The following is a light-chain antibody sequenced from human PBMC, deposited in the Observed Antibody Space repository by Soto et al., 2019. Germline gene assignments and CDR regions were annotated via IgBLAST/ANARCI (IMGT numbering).Light chain of an antibody. CDR1: SSDVGGYNY. CDR3: SSYTSSSTLSVV. Sequence: QSALTQPASVSGSPGQSITISCTGTSSDVGGYNYVSWYQQHPGKAPKLMIYDVSNRPSGVSNRFSGSKSGNPASLTISGLQAEDEADYYCSSYTSSSTLSVVFGGGTKLTFL. V-gene: IGLV2-14*01. CDR2: DVS. J-gene: IGLJ2*01.